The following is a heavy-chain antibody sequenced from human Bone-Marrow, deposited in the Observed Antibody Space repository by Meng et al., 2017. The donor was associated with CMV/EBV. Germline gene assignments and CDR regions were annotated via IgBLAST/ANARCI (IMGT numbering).Heavy chain of an antibody. D-gene: IGHD6-13*01. CDR2: IRSKAYGGTT. Sequence: GESLKISCAASGFTFSSYWMHWVRQAPGKGLEWVGFIRSKAYGGTTEYAASVKGRFTISRDDSKSIAYLQMNSLKTEDTAVYYCTRDPSRIAADPSWGPYYFDYWGQGTLVTVSS. CDR1: GFTFSSYW. V-gene: IGHV3-49*04. CDR3: TRDPSRIAADPSWGPYYFDY. J-gene: IGHJ4*02.